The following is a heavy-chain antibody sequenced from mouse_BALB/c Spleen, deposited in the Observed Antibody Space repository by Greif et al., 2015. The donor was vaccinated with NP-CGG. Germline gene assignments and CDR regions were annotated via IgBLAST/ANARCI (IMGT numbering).Heavy chain of an antibody. CDR3: ARDGNYWYFDV. D-gene: IGHD2-1*01. V-gene: IGHV5-4*02. CDR1: GFTFSDYY. J-gene: IGHJ1*01. CDR2: ISDGGSYT. Sequence: EVKLVESGGGLVKPGVSLKISCAASGFTFSDYYMYWVRQTPEKRLEWVATISDGGSYTYYPDSVKGRFTISRDNAKNNRCLQMSSLKCEDTAMYDCARDGNYWYFDVWGAGTTVTVSS.